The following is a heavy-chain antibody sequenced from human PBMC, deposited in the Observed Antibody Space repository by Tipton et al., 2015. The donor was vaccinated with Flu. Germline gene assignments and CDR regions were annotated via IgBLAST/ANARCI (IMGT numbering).Heavy chain of an antibody. CDR1: GFTFTGDY. V-gene: IGHV1-2*02. D-gene: IGHD5-18*01. Sequence: QSGAEVKKPGASVKVSCKASGFTFTGDYLQWVRQAPGQGLEWMGWVNLNSGGTKYAQKFQGRVSMTRDTSITTAYMELSRLTSDDTAVYYCARHVDTLMSIDYWGQGTLGAVSS. J-gene: IGHJ4*02. CDR2: VNLNSGGT. CDR3: ARHVDTLMSIDY.